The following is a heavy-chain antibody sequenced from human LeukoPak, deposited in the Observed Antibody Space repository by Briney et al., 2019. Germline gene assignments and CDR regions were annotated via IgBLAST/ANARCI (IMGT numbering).Heavy chain of an antibody. D-gene: IGHD3-10*01. CDR3: ASRSLGVDYYGSGSRIDY. J-gene: IGHJ4*02. Sequence: SETLSLTCAVYGGSFSGYYWSWIRQPPGKGLEWIGEINHSGSTNYNPSLKSRVTISVDTSKNQFSLKLSSVTAADTAVYYCASRSLGVDYYGSGSRIDYWGQGTLVTVSS. CDR2: INHSGST. V-gene: IGHV4-34*01. CDR1: GGSFSGYY.